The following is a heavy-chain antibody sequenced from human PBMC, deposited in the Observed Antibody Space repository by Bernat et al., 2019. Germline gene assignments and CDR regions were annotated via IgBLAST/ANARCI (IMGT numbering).Heavy chain of an antibody. CDR3: ARTPSNFVVVPAAIPFDY. J-gene: IGHJ4*02. Sequence: QVQLQESGPGLVKPSQTLSLTCTVSGGSISSGGYYWSWIRQHPGKGLEWIGYIYYSGSTYYNPSLKSRVTISVDTSKYQFSLKLSSVTAADTAVYYCARTPSNFVVVPAAIPFDYWGQGTLVTVSS. CDR1: GGSISSGGYY. CDR2: IYYSGST. V-gene: IGHV4-31*03. D-gene: IGHD2-2*01.